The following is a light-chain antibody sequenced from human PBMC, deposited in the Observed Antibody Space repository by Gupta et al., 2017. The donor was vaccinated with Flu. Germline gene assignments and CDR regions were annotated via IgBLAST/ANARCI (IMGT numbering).Light chain of an antibody. CDR1: QSISDW. Sequence: DIRMTQSPSTLSASAGAGVTITCRASQSISDWLAWYQQKPGKAPKLLVFKASSLESGVPSRFSGSGSGTEFTLTISSLQPDDFASYYCQEYNGYSGGTFGLGTKVEIK. J-gene: IGKJ1*01. V-gene: IGKV1-5*03. CDR2: KAS. CDR3: QEYNGYSGGT.